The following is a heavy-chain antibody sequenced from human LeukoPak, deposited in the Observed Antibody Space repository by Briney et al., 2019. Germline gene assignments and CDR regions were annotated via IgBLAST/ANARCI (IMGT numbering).Heavy chain of an antibody. CDR3: AREVYDILTGYSYYYYMDV. J-gene: IGHJ6*03. V-gene: IGHV1-69*05. D-gene: IGHD3-9*01. CDR1: GGTFSSYA. CDR2: IIPIFGTA. Sequence: GASVKVSCKASGGTFSSYAISWVRQAPGQGLEWMGRIIPIFGTANYAQKFLGRVTITTDESTSTAYMELSSLRSEDTAVYYCAREVYDILTGYSYYYYMDVWGKGTTVTVSS.